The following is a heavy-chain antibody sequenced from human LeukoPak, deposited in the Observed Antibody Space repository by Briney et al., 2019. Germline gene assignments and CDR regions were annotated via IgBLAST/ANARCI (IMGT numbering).Heavy chain of an antibody. Sequence: PGGPLRLSCAASGFTFSSYSMNWVRQAPGKGLEWVSYISSSSTIYYADSVKGRFTISRDNAKNSLYLQMNSLRAEDTAVYYCARAYDILTGGDFDYWGQGTLVTVSS. J-gene: IGHJ4*02. CDR3: ARAYDILTGGDFDY. CDR2: ISSSSTI. D-gene: IGHD3-9*01. V-gene: IGHV3-48*01. CDR1: GFTFSSYS.